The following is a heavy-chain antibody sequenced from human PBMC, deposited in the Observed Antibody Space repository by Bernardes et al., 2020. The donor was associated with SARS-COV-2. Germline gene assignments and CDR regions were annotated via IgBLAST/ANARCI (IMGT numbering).Heavy chain of an antibody. CDR1: DYTFTNYW. Sequence: GESLKISCKGSDYTFTNYWIGWVRQMPGKGLEWKGIIYPGDSATKYSPSFQGRVTIPADKSVNTAYLQWSSLEASDTAIYYCARRRYGDFGVDVWGQGTTVTVSS. V-gene: IGHV5-51*01. D-gene: IGHD4-17*01. CDR3: ARRRYGDFGVDV. CDR2: IYPGDSAT. J-gene: IGHJ6*02.